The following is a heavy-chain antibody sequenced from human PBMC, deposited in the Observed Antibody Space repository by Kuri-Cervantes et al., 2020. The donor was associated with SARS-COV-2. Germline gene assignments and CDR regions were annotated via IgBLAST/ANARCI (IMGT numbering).Heavy chain of an antibody. CDR3: AREGGYWDYYYYYYMDV. Sequence: GESLKISCAASGFTFSDYYMSWIRQAPGKGLEWVSYISSSGSTIYYADSVKGRFTISRDNAKNSLYLQMNSLRAEDTAVYYCAREGGYWDYYYYYYMDVWGKGTTVTVSS. J-gene: IGHJ6*03. CDR1: GFTFSDYY. CDR2: ISSSGSTI. D-gene: IGHD3-22*01. V-gene: IGHV3-11*01.